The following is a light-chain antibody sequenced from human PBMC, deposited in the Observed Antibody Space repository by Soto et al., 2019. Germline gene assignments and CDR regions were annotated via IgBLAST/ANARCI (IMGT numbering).Light chain of an antibody. CDR3: QQYDSHPLT. CDR2: DVY. V-gene: IGKV1-5*01. Sequence: VQMTQLPSTLCGSVGDSVTITCRASQTISSWLAWYQQKPGKAPKLLIYDVYRLQTGVPSRFSGQISGTDFTFTINTLQPEDFATYFCQQYDSHPLTFGGATKVDIK. J-gene: IGKJ4*01. CDR1: QTISSW.